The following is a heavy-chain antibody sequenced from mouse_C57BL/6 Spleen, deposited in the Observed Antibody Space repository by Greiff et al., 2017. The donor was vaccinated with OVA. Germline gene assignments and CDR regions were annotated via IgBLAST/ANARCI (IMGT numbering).Heavy chain of an antibody. V-gene: IGHV1-22*01. J-gene: IGHJ2*01. Sequence: EVQLQQSGPELVKPGASVKMSCKASGYTFTDYNMHWVKQSHGKSLEWIGYINPNNGGTSYNQKFKGKATLTVNKSSSTAYMELRSLTSEDSAVYYCARTGYGSSLYYFDYWGQGTTLTVSS. CDR3: ARTGYGSSLYYFDY. CDR1: GYTFTDYN. D-gene: IGHD1-1*01. CDR2: INPNNGGT.